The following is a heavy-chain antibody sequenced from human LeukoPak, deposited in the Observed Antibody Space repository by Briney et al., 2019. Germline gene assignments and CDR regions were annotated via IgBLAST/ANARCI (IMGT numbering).Heavy chain of an antibody. CDR1: GGSFSGYY. D-gene: IGHD3-10*01. V-gene: IGHV4-34*01. CDR3: ARDILWFGELPYYFDY. Sequence: PSETLSLTCAVYGGSFSGYYWSWIRQPPGKGLEWIGEINHSGSTNYNPSLKSRVSISVDTSKNQFSLRLTSVTAADTAIYYCARDILWFGELPYYFDYWGQGTLVTVSS. CDR2: INHSGST. J-gene: IGHJ4*02.